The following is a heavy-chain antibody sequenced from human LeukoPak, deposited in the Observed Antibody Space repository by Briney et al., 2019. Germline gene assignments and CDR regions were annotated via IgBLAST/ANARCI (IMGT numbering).Heavy chain of an antibody. Sequence: GGSLRLSCAASGFTFSSYEMNWVRQAPGKGLEWVSYISSSGSTIYYADSVKGRFTISRDNAKNSLYLQMNSLRAEDTAVYYCARRSPADVLSSGEGDWFDPWGQGTLVTVSS. J-gene: IGHJ5*02. D-gene: IGHD2-15*01. CDR1: GFTFSSYE. CDR3: ARRSPADVLSSGEGDWFDP. CDR2: ISSSGSTI. V-gene: IGHV3-48*03.